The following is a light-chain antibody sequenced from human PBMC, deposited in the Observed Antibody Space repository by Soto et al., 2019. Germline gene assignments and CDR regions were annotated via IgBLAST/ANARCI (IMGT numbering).Light chain of an antibody. J-gene: IGKJ3*01. CDR3: MQALQTPIT. Sequence: DIVMTQSPLSLPVTPGEPASISCRSSQSLLHSNGYNYLDWYLQKPGQSPQLLIYLGSNRASGVPGRFSGSGAGTDCTLKISRVEAEDVGVYYCMQALQTPITFGPGTKVDIK. V-gene: IGKV2-28*01. CDR2: LGS. CDR1: QSLLHSNGYNY.